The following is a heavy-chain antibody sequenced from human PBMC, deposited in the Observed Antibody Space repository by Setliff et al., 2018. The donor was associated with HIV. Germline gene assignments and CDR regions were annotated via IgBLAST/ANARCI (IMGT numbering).Heavy chain of an antibody. CDR3: ARHQGKYYDSSGYSGWFFDL. CDR1: GISINGYY. J-gene: IGHJ2*01. D-gene: IGHD3-22*01. V-gene: IGHV4-38-2*02. CDR2: IFYSGSA. Sequence: SETLSLTCSVSGISINGYYWGWIRQPPGKGLEYIGGIFYSGSAYYNPSLKSRVTISVDRSKNQFSLKLSSVTAADTAVYYCARHQGKYYDSSGYSGWFFDLWGRGTLVTVSS.